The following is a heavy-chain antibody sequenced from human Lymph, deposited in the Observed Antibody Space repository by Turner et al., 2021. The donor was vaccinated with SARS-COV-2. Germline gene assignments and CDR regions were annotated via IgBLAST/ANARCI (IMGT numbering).Heavy chain of an antibody. CDR2: ISYDGSNK. V-gene: IGHV3-30*04. J-gene: IGHJ6*02. CDR3: ARYGSGGYFYYGLDV. Sequence: QVQLLDSGGGAVQPGRSLRLSCVASGFTFSTYAIHWVRQAAGKGLEWVAVISYDGSNKYYADSVKGRFTISRDNSKNTLYLQMNSLRAEDTAVYYCARYGSGGYFYYGLDVWGQGTTVTVSS. D-gene: IGHD3-10*01. CDR1: GFTFSTYA.